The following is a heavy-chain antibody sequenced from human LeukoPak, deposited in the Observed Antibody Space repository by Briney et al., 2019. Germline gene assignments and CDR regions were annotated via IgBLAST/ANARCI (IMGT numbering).Heavy chain of an antibody. Sequence: GGSLRLSCAASGFTFSSYAMSWVRQAPRKGLEWVSAISGSGGYTYYADSVKGRFTISRDNPKNTLYLQMNSLRAEDTAVYYCARDLNYGLDVWGQGTTVTVSS. CDR3: ARDLNYGLDV. J-gene: IGHJ6*02. CDR2: ISGSGGYT. CDR1: GFTFSSYA. V-gene: IGHV3-23*01.